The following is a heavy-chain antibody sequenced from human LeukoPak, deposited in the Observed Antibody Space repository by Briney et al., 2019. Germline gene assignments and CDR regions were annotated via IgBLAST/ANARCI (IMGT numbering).Heavy chain of an antibody. CDR3: ARWGVVNMRVYYYHYYMDV. CDR2: ISAYNGST. J-gene: IGHJ6*03. V-gene: IGHV1-18*01. Sequence: ASVKVSCKASGYTFTSYGISWVRQAPGQGLEWMGWISAYNGSTNYAQKLQGRVTMTTDTSTSTAYMELRSLRSDDTAVYYCARWGVVNMRVYYYHYYMDVWGKGTTVTVAS. D-gene: IGHD3-3*01. CDR1: GYTFTSYG.